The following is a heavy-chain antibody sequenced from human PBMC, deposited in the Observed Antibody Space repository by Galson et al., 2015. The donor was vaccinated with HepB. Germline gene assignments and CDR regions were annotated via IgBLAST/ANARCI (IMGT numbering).Heavy chain of an antibody. CDR1: GFTFDDYA. D-gene: IGHD3-22*01. Sequence: SLRLSCAASGFTFDDYAMHWVRQAPGKGLEWVSGISWNSGSIGYADSVKGRFTISRDNAKNSLYLQMNSLRAEDTALYYCAKAFATTLGRGHYYDSSGYAYGMDVWGQGTTVTVSS. V-gene: IGHV3-9*01. J-gene: IGHJ6*02. CDR2: ISWNSGSI. CDR3: AKAFATTLGRGHYYDSSGYAYGMDV.